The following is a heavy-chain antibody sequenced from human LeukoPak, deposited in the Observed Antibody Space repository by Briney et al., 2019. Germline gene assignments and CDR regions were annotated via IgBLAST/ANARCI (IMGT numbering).Heavy chain of an antibody. CDR3: ARDQGPGEYSYGYSSDY. CDR1: GFTFSSYG. D-gene: IGHD5-18*01. Sequence: QPGRSLRISCAASGFTFSSYGMHWVRQAPGKGLEWVAVIWYDGSNKYYADSVKGRFTISRDNSKNTLYLQMNSLRAEDTAVYYCARDQGPGEYSYGYSSDYWGQGTLVTVSS. J-gene: IGHJ4*02. CDR2: IWYDGSNK. V-gene: IGHV3-33*01.